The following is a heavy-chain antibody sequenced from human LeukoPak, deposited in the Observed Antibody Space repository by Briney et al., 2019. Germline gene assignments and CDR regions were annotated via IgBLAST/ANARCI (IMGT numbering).Heavy chain of an antibody. CDR1: GFTVSTNF. D-gene: IGHD3/OR15-3a*01. CDR2: ISGSGGST. Sequence: GGSLRLSCAASGFTVSTNFMSWVRQAPGKGLEWVSAISGSGGSTYYADSVKGRFTISRDNSKNTLYLQMNSLRAEDTAVYYCAKEEDGLNFDYWGQGTLVTVSS. V-gene: IGHV3-23*01. J-gene: IGHJ4*02. CDR3: AKEEDGLNFDY.